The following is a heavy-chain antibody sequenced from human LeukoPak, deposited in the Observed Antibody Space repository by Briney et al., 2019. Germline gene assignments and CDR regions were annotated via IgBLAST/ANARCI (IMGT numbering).Heavy chain of an antibody. J-gene: IGHJ4*02. V-gene: IGHV3-23*01. CDR1: GFTFSSYS. CDR2: ISGTGGST. Sequence: GGSLRLSCAASGFTFSSYSMNWVRQAPGKGLEWVSAISGTGGSTYYADSVKGRFTISRDNSKNTLYLQMNSLRAEDTAVYYCAKTEAYYFDSSGNPYYFDYWGQGTLVTISS. CDR3: AKTEAYYFDSSGNPYYFDY. D-gene: IGHD3-22*01.